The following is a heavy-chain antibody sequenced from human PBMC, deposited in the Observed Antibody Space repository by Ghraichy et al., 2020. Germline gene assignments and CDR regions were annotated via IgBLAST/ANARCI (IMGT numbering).Heavy chain of an antibody. CDR3: ARRSNNCGGDCYLNY. CDR2: ISSSSSYI. J-gene: IGHJ4*02. D-gene: IGHD2-21*02. CDR1: GFTFSSYS. Sequence: LSLTCAASGFTFSSYSMNWVRQAPGKGLEWVSSISSSSSYIYYADSVKGRFTISRDNAKNSLYLQMNSLRAEDTAVYYCARRSNNCGGDCYLNYWGQGTLVTVSS. V-gene: IGHV3-21*01.